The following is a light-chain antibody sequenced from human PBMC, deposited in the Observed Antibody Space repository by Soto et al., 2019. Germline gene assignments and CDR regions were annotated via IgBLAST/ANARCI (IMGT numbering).Light chain of an antibody. Sequence: DLVMTQSPLSLPVTPGEPASISCRSSQSLLHSNGYNYLDWYLQKPGQSPQLLIYLGSNRASGVPDRFSGSGSGPDFTLKISRVEAEDVGVYYCMQALQTPSTFGQGTRLEIK. CDR3: MQALQTPST. CDR1: QSLLHSNGYNY. CDR2: LGS. J-gene: IGKJ5*01. V-gene: IGKV2-28*01.